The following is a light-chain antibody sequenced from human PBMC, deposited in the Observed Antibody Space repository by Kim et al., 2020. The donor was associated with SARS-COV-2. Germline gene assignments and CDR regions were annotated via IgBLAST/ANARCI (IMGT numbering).Light chain of an antibody. CDR3: QQSYSTPPG. CDR2: AAS. J-gene: IGKJ2*03. V-gene: IGKV1-39*01. Sequence: SASVGDRVTIPCRARQSISSYLDWYQQKPGKAPKLLIYAASSLQSGVPSKLRGSGSGTDFTLTISSLQPEDFATYYCQQSYSTPPGFGQGTKLEI. CDR1: QSISSY.